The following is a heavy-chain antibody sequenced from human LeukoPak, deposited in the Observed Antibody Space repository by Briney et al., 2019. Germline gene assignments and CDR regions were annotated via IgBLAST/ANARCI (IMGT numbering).Heavy chain of an antibody. D-gene: IGHD3-22*01. CDR3: ARLTYDSSGYFDC. J-gene: IGHJ4*02. V-gene: IGHV5-51*01. CDR2: IYPGDSDT. Sequence: GESLKISCKGSGYSSASYWIGWVRQMPGKGLEWMGIIYPGDSDTRYSPSFQGQVTISADKSISTAYLQWSSLKASDTAMYYCARLTYDSSGYFDCWGQGTLVTVSS. CDR1: GYSSASYW.